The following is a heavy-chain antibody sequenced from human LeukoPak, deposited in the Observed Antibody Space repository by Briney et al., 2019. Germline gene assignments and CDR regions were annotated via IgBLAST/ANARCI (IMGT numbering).Heavy chain of an antibody. D-gene: IGHD6-19*01. CDR2: ISAYNGNT. J-gene: IGHJ4*02. CDR1: GYTFTSYG. Sequence: ASVKVSCKASGYTFTSYGISWVRQAPGQGLEWMGWISAYNGNTNYAQKLQGRVTMNTDTSTSTAYMELRSLRSDDTAVYYCAREVAGGGYFDYWGQGTLVTVSS. V-gene: IGHV1-18*01. CDR3: AREVAGGGYFDY.